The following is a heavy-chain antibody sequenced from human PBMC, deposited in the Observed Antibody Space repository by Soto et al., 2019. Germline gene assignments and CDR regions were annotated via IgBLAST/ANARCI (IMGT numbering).Heavy chain of an antibody. CDR1: GGSFSGYY. Sequence: PSETLSLTCAVYGGSFSGYYWSWIRQPPGKGLEWIGEINHSGSTNYNPSLKSRVTISVDTSKNQFSLKLSSVTAADTAVYYCARGSRIWNGMDVWGQGTTVTVSS. D-gene: IGHD1-1*01. V-gene: IGHV4-34*01. CDR2: INHSGST. J-gene: IGHJ6*02. CDR3: ARGSRIWNGMDV.